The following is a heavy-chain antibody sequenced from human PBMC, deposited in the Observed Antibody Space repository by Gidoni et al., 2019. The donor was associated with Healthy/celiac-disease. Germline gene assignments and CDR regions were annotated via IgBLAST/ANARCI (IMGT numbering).Heavy chain of an antibody. CDR1: GGSFSGYY. Sequence: QVQLQQWGAGLLKPSETLSLTCAVYGGSFSGYYWSWLRQPPGKGLEWIGEINHSGSTNYNPSLKSRVTISVDTSKNQFSLKLSSVTAADTAVYYCARALKVTKLAARLGYYYYGMDVWGQGTTVTVSS. J-gene: IGHJ6*02. V-gene: IGHV4-34*01. CDR2: INHSGST. D-gene: IGHD6-6*01. CDR3: ARALKVTKLAARLGYYYYGMDV.